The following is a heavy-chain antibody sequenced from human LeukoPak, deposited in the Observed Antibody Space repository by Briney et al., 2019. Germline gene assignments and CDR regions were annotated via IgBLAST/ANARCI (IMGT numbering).Heavy chain of an antibody. Sequence: SETLSLTCAVSGGSISSSKWWRWVRQPPGKGLEWIGEIYHSGSTNYNPSLESRVTISVDTSKNQFSLKLSSVTAADTAVYYCARGVFWFDPWGQGTLVTVSS. V-gene: IGHV4-4*02. CDR3: ARGVFWFDP. J-gene: IGHJ5*02. CDR1: GGSISSSKW. CDR2: IYHSGST.